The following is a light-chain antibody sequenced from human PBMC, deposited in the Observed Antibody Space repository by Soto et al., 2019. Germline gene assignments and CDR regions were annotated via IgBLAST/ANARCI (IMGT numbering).Light chain of an antibody. CDR2: EVK. V-gene: IGLV2-14*01. CDR3: SSYTSSSTWV. Sequence: QSALTQPASVSGSPGQSITISCTGTSSDVGGYNYVSWYQQHPDKAPKLMIYEVKYRPSGVSSRFSGSKSGNTASLTISGLQAEDEAVYYCSSYTSSSTWVFGGGTKLTVL. CDR1: SSDVGGYNY. J-gene: IGLJ3*02.